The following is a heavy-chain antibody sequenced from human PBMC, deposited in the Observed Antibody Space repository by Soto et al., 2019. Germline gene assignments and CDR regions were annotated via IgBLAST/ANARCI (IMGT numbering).Heavy chain of an antibody. D-gene: IGHD6-19*01. J-gene: IGHJ4*02. CDR3: AGGVAVAGTGKCFDC. CDR2: IIPILGIA. V-gene: IGHV1-69*02. CDR1: GGTFSSYT. Sequence: QVQLVQSGAEVKKPGSSVKVSCKASGGTFSSYTISWVRQAPGQGLEWMGRIIPILGIANYAQKFQGRVTSTADKSTSTGYRELGSLRSEDTAVYYCAGGVAVAGTGKCFDCWGQGTLVTVSS.